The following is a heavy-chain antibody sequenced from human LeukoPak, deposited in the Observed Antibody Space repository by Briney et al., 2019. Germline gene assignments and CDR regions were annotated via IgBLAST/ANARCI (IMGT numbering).Heavy chain of an antibody. CDR3: AREGTSGYGGYNWFDP. Sequence: SETLSLTCTVSGGSISSHYWSWIRQPPGKGLEWIGYIYYSGSTYYNPSLESRVTISVDTSKNQFSLKLSSVTAADTAVYYCAREGTSGYGGYNWFDPWGQGTLVTVSS. CDR2: IYYSGST. D-gene: IGHD5-12*01. J-gene: IGHJ5*02. CDR1: GGSISSHY. V-gene: IGHV4-59*11.